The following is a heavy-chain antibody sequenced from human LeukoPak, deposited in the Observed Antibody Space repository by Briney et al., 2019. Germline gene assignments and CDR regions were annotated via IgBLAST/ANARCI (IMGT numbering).Heavy chain of an antibody. D-gene: IGHD1-14*01. V-gene: IGHV3-30*03. CDR1: GFTFSSYG. J-gene: IGHJ4*02. CDR3: LSNRGLDY. Sequence: GGSLRLSCAASGFTFSSYGMHWVRQAPGKGLEWVAVISYDGSNKYYADSVKGRFTISRDNSKNTLYLQMNSLRAEDTAVYYCLSNRGLDYWGQGTLVTVSS. CDR2: ISYDGSNK.